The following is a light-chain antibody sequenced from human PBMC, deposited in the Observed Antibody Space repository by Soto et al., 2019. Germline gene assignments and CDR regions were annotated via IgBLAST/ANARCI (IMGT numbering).Light chain of an antibody. CDR1: QSISNN. CDR3: QQYNNWPPWT. V-gene: IGKV3-15*01. Sequence: ILMTQSPATLSVSPGERATLSCRASQSISNNLAWYQQKPGQAPRLLIYDASTRATGIPARFSGSGSGTEFPLTISGLQYEDFAVYYCQQYNNWPPWTFGQGTKVEIK. CDR2: DAS. J-gene: IGKJ1*01.